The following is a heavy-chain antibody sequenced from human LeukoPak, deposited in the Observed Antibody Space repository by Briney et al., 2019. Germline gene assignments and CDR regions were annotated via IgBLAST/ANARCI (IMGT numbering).Heavy chain of an antibody. CDR2: ISGSGGST. D-gene: IGHD2-2*02. J-gene: IGHJ6*02. CDR3: AKAHCSSTSCYSYYGMDV. CDR1: GFTFSGYA. Sequence: GGSLRLSCAASGFTFSGYAMSWVRQAPGKGLEWFSAISGSGGSTYYADSVKGRFTISRDNSKNTLYLQMNSLRAEDTAVYYCAKAHCSSTSCYSYYGMDVWGQGTTVTVSS. V-gene: IGHV3-23*01.